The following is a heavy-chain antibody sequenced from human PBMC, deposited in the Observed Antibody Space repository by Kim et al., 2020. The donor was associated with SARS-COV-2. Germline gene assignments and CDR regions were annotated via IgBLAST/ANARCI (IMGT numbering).Heavy chain of an antibody. CDR3: ARQIAAAGTKHYYGMDV. CDR2: IYPGDSDT. D-gene: IGHD6-13*01. Sequence: GESLKISCKGSGYSFTSYWIGWVRQMPGKGLEWMGIIYPGDSDTRYSPSFQGQVTISADKSISTAYLQWSSLKASDTAMYYCARQIAAAGTKHYYGMDVWGQGTTVTVSS. J-gene: IGHJ6*02. CDR1: GYSFTSYW. V-gene: IGHV5-51*01.